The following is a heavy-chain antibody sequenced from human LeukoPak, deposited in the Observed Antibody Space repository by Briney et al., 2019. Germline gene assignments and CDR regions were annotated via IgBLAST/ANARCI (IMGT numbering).Heavy chain of an antibody. Sequence: SVKVSCKASGGTFSSYAISWVRQAPGRGLEWMGGIIPIFGTANYAQKFQGRVTITADESTSTAYMELSSLRSEDTAVYYCARRSYYDFWSGYYREVEMSWFDPWGQGTLVTVSS. CDR3: ARRSYYDFWSGYYREVEMSWFDP. D-gene: IGHD3-3*01. CDR1: GGTFSSYA. J-gene: IGHJ5*02. V-gene: IGHV1-69*01. CDR2: IIPIFGTA.